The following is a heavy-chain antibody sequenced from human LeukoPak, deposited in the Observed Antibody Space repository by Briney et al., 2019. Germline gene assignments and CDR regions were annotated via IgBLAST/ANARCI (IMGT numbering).Heavy chain of an antibody. CDR3: ARVPYCSSTSCYILDY. CDR1: GFTFSNYG. J-gene: IGHJ4*02. CDR2: IWYDGSNK. Sequence: GGSLRLSCAASGFTFSNYGMHWVRQAPGKGLEWVAVIWYDGSNKYYADSMKGRFTISRDNSKNTLYLQMNSLRAEDTAVYYYARVPYCSSTSCYILDYWGQGILVSVSS. V-gene: IGHV3-33*01. D-gene: IGHD2-2*02.